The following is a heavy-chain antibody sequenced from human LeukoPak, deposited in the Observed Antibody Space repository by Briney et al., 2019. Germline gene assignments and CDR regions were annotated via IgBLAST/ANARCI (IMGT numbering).Heavy chain of an antibody. Sequence: GASVKVSCKASGYTFTGYYMHWVRQAPGQGLEWMGWINPNSGGTNYAQKFQGRVTMTRDTSISTAYMELSRLRSDDTAVYYCRTDRYRDYGDYIDYWGQGTLVTVSS. V-gene: IGHV1-2*02. J-gene: IGHJ4*02. CDR2: INPNSGGT. D-gene: IGHD4-17*01. CDR1: GYTFTGYY. CDR3: RTDRYRDYGDYIDY.